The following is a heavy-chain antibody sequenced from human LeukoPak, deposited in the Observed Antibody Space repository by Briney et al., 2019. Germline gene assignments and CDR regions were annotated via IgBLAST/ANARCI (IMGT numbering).Heavy chain of an antibody. V-gene: IGHV4-39*07. Sequence: GSLRLSCAASGFTFSSYWMSWVRQAPGKGLEWIGSIYYSGSTYYNPSLKSRVTISVDTSKNQFSLKLSSVTAADTAVYYCARQTARYSYGPYYFDYWGQGTLVTVSS. CDR1: GFTFSSYW. CDR3: ARQTARYSYGPYYFDY. J-gene: IGHJ4*02. CDR2: IYYSGST. D-gene: IGHD5-18*01.